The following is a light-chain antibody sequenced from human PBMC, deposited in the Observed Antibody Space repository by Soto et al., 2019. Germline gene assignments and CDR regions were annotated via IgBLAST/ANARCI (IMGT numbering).Light chain of an antibody. Sequence: QSALTQPRSVSGSPGQSVTISCTGTSSDVGGYNYVSWYQQHPGKAPKLMIYDVSKRPSGVPDRFSGSKSGNTASLTIPGLQAEDEADYYCCSYAGSYVFGTGTKVTVL. J-gene: IGLJ1*01. CDR3: CSYAGSYV. CDR1: SSDVGGYNY. CDR2: DVS. V-gene: IGLV2-11*01.